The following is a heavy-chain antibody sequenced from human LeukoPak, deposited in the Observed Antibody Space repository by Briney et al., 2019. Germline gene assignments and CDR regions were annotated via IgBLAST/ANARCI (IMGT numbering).Heavy chain of an antibody. J-gene: IGHJ4*02. V-gene: IGHV1-2*02. CDR1: GYTFTGYY. D-gene: IGHD3-10*01. Sequence: ASVKVSCKASGYTFTGYYMHWVRQAPGQGLEWMGWINPNSGGTNYAQKFQGRVTMTRDTSISTAYMELSRLRSDDTAVYYCARWFGELFYFDYWGQGTLVTVSS. CDR3: ARWFGELFYFDY. CDR2: INPNSGGT.